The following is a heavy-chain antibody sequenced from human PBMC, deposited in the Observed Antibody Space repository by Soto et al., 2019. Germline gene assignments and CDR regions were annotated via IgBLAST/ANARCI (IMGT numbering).Heavy chain of an antibody. D-gene: IGHD3-22*01. Sequence: SETLSLTCTVSGGSTSSDSYYWGWIRQPPGKGLEWIGSIYYSGSTYYNPSLKSRVTLSVDASKNQFSLKLSSVTAADTALYCCASHRYYYDSSRYYYYFDYWGRGTLVTVSS. J-gene: IGHJ4*02. CDR2: IYYSGST. CDR3: ASHRYYYDSSRYYYYFDY. CDR1: GGSTSSDSYY. V-gene: IGHV4-39*01.